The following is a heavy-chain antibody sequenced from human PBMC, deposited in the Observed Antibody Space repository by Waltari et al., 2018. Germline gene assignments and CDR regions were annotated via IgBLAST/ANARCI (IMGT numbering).Heavy chain of an antibody. CDR2: ISWNSGMI. D-gene: IGHD5-18*01. CDR1: GFTFDDYA. V-gene: IGHV3-9*01. CDR3: AKDFGSSIQLLAY. Sequence: EVQLVESGGGLVQPGRSLRLSCAASGFTFDDYAMHWVRQAPGEGLEWVSGISWNSGMIGYADSVKGRFTISRDNAKNSLYLQMNSLRAEDTALYYCAKDFGSSIQLLAYWGQGTLVTVSS. J-gene: IGHJ4*02.